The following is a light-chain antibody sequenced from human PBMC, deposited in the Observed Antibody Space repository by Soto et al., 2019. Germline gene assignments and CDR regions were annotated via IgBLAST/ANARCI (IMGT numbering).Light chain of an antibody. V-gene: IGLV1-40*01. CDR3: QSYDSRFSA. CDR2: GNS. Sequence: QSVLTQPPSVSGAPGQRVTISCTGSSSNIGAGYDVHWYQQLPGTAPKLLIYGNSNRPSGVPDRFSGSKSGTSASLAITGLQAEDEADYSCQSYDSRFSAFGTGTKVTVL. CDR1: SSNIGAGYD. J-gene: IGLJ1*01.